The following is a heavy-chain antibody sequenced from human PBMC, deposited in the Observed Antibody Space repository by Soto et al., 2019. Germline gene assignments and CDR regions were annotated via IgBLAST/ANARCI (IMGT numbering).Heavy chain of an antibody. CDR3: ARVVAVDWYFDY. J-gene: IGHJ4*02. Sequence: PSETLSLTCTVSGGSVSSYYWSWIRQPPGKGLEWIGYIYYSGSTNYNPSLKSRVTMSVDTSKNQFSLKLNSVTAADTAVYYCARVVAVDWYFDYWGQGTLVTVSS. CDR2: IYYSGST. D-gene: IGHD6-19*01. V-gene: IGHV4-59*08. CDR1: GGSVSSYY.